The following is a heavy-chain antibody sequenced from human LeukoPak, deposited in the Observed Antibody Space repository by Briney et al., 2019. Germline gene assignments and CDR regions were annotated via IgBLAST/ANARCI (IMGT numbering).Heavy chain of an antibody. D-gene: IGHD6-25*01. CDR2: ITCSGTTT. V-gene: IGHV3-48*03. CDR3: TTLTAASTFDY. J-gene: IGHJ4*02. Sequence: GGSLRLSCASCGFSLRVYELHWVRQAPAKGLEWITDITCSGTTTYYADSVKGRFTISRDNAKNSLYLHMNSLSADDTAVYLFTTLTAASTFDYWGQGALVTVSS. CDR1: GFSLRVYE.